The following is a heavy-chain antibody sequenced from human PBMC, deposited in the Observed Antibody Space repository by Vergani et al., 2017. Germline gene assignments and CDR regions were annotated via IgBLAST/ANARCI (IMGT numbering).Heavy chain of an antibody. Sequence: QVQLQESGPGLVKPSQTLSLTSTVSGGSISSGSYYWSWIRQPAGKGLEWIGRIYTSGSTNYNPSLKSRVTISVDTSKNQFSLKLSSVTAADTAVYYCEGTRWYSSPGHYYYYGMDVWGQGTTVTVSS. CDR3: EGTRWYSSPGHYYYYGMDV. J-gene: IGHJ6*02. D-gene: IGHD6-13*01. CDR2: IYTSGST. CDR1: GGSISSGSYY. V-gene: IGHV4-61*02.